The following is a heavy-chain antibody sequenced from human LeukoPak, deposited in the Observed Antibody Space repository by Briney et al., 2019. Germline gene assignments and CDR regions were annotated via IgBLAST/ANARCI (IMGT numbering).Heavy chain of an antibody. J-gene: IGHJ4*02. V-gene: IGHV3-48*02. CDR2: ITTNSAK. Sequence: GGSLRLSCAASGFSLSDYGISWARQAPGKGLEWIAYITTNSAKFYADSVRGRIAISRDNDKNSVYLQMNSLRDEDTAVYYCTRGRYQFLGPNDSWGQGSLVTVSS. D-gene: IGHD2-2*01. CDR3: TRGRYQFLGPNDS. CDR1: GFSLSDYG.